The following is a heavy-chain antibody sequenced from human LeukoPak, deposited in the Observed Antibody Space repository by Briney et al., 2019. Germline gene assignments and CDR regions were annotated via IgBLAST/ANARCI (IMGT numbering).Heavy chain of an antibody. CDR1: GGSFSGYY. V-gene: IGHV4-34*01. J-gene: IGHJ5*02. Sequence: PSETLSLTCAVYGGSFSGYYWSWIRQPPGKGLEWIGEINHSGSTNYNPSLKSRVTISVDTSKNQFSLKLSSVTAADTAVYYCARGPKAGTTGWFDPWGQGTLVTVSS. CDR3: ARGPKAGTTGWFDP. CDR2: INHSGST. D-gene: IGHD1-7*01.